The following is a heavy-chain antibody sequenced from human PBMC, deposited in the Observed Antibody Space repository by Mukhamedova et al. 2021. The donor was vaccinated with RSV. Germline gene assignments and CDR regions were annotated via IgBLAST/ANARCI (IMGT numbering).Heavy chain of an antibody. CDR1: NW. J-gene: IGHJ4*02. CDR2: IYHSGTT. D-gene: IGHD5-18*01. V-gene: IGHV4-4*02. Sequence: NWWSWVRQPPGKGLEWIGEIYHSGTTNYNPSLKSRVTISVDKSKNQFSLKLRSVTAADTAVYYCASWTYTYGLDYWGQGTLVTV. CDR3: ASWTYTYGLDY.